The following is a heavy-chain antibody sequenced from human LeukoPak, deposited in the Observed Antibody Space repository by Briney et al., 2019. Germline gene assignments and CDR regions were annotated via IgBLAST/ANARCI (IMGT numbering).Heavy chain of an antibody. CDR3: ARADTGAESAFDI. V-gene: IGHV3-35*01. CDR2: VSWNGSRT. CDR1: EFTFSNSD. D-gene: IGHD1-26*01. J-gene: IGHJ3*02. Sequence: GGSLRLSCAASEFTFSNSDMNWVHQAPGKGLEWVSGVSWNGSRTHYADSVKGRFTISRDNAKNSLYLQMNSLRAEDTALYYCARADTGAESAFDIWGQGTMVTVSS.